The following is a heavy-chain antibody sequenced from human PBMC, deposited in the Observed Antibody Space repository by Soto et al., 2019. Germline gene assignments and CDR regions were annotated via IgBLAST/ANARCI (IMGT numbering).Heavy chain of an antibody. CDR2: ISSSSSTI. Sequence: GGSLRLCCAASGFTFSSYSMNWVGQAPGKGMEWVSYISSSSSTIYYADSVKGRFTISRDNAKNSLYLQMNSLRDEDTAVYYCARDAPPLSYYYDPNWFYPWAQGTLVPVSS. V-gene: IGHV3-48*02. D-gene: IGHD3-22*01. CDR1: GFTFSSYS. CDR3: ARDAPPLSYYYDPNWFYP. J-gene: IGHJ5*02.